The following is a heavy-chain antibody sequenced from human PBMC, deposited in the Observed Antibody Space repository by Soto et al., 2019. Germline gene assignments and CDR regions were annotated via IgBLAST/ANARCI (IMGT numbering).Heavy chain of an antibody. CDR2: ISHDGINK. CDR3: ARDMYSSDYFVNGFAP. V-gene: IGHV3-30-3*01. J-gene: IGHJ5*02. Sequence: QVRLVESGGGVVQPGRSLRLSCTASGFSFSSYAMYWFRQPPGKGLEWVAVISHDGINKHYADSVKGRVTVSRDNSNHSLDLQLNSLRGEDTAMYYCARDMYSSDYFVNGFAPWGQGTLFTFSS. CDR1: GFSFSSYA. D-gene: IGHD6-19*01.